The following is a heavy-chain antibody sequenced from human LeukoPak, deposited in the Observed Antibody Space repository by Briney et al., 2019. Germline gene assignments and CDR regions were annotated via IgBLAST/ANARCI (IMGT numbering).Heavy chain of an antibody. CDR2: IKSKTEGGTT. CDR3: TTDTSLYGYYYENSGDY. V-gene: IGHV3-15*01. J-gene: IGHJ4*02. Sequence: GGSLRLSCAASGFTFNNAWMSWVRQAPGKGLEWLGRIKSKTEGGTTDYAAPVKGRFTISRDDSKNTLYLQMNSLKTEDTAVYYCTTDTSLYGYYYENSGDYWGQGTLVTVSS. CDR1: GFTFNNAW. D-gene: IGHD3-22*01.